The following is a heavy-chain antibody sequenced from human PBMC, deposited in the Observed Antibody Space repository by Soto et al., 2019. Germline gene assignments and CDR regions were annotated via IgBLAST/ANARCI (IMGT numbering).Heavy chain of an antibody. Sequence: EVQLLESGGGVVQPGGSLRLSCAASGFTFSSYAMSWVRQAPGKGLEWVSTISGSGSSTYYADSVKGRFTISRDNSKNPMYLQMNSLRAEDTAVYYCAKGSSNYYYYFDYWGQGTLVTVSS. D-gene: IGHD3-22*01. V-gene: IGHV3-23*01. J-gene: IGHJ4*02. CDR1: GFTFSSYA. CDR2: ISGSGSST. CDR3: AKGSSNYYYYFDY.